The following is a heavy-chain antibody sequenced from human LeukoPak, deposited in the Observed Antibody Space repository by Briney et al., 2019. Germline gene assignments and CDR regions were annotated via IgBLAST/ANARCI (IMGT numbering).Heavy chain of an antibody. J-gene: IGHJ4*02. CDR2: IYPGDSDT. CDR3: ARRGEAMDPFDY. CDR1: GYNFTNHW. D-gene: IGHD5-18*01. V-gene: IGHV5-51*01. Sequence: GESLTISCKGSGYNFTNHWIGWVRQMPGKGLEWMGIIYPGDSDTRYSPSFQGQVTISADKSINTAYLQWSSLKASDTAIYYCARRGEAMDPFDYWGQGTLVTVSS.